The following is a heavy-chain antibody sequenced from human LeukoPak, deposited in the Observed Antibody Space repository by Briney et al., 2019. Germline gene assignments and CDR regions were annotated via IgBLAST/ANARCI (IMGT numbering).Heavy chain of an antibody. V-gene: IGHV4-4*07. Sequence: NASETLSLTCTVSGGSISNYYWSWIRQPAGMGLEWIGRIYASGSTNYNPSLKSRVTMSVDTSNNQFSLNLSSVTAADTAVYYCARTSARGAQSDYWGQGTLVTVSS. J-gene: IGHJ4*02. CDR2: IYASGST. CDR1: GGSISNYY. CDR3: ARTSARGAQSDY. D-gene: IGHD3-10*01.